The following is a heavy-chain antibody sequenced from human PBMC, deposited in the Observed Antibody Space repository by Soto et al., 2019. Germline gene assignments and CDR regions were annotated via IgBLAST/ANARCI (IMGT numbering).Heavy chain of an antibody. V-gene: IGHV4-61*01. D-gene: IGHD2-21*02. CDR2: IYQTGST. CDR3: AKNRAPRGMVTLFEEEED. J-gene: IGHJ4*02. Sequence: QVQLQESGPGLVKPSETLSLTCSVTGASVSSESYYWTWIRQPPGKGLERIGYIYQTGSTDSNPSLKSRVTLSLDTAKNQFSLKLTSVTAADTAIYYCAKNRAPRGMVTLFEEEEDWGRGILVTVSS. CDR1: GASVSSESYY.